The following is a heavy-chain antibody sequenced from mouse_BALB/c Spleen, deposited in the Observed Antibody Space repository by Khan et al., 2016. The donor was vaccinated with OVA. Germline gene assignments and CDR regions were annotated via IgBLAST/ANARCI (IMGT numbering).Heavy chain of an antibody. Sequence: EVKLLESGPGLVKPSQSLSLTCTVTGYSITSDYAWNWIRQFPGNKLEWMGYISYSGNTKYNPSLKSRISVTRDTSKNQFFLQLNSVTTEDTATYYCARVYGGDFYYWGQGTTLTVSS. J-gene: IGHJ2*01. CDR3: ARVYGGDFYY. D-gene: IGHD2-10*02. CDR1: GYSITSDYA. V-gene: IGHV3-2*02. CDR2: ISYSGNT.